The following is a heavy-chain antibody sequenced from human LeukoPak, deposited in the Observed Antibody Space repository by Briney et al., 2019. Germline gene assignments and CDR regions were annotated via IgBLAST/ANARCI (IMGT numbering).Heavy chain of an antibody. J-gene: IGHJ4*02. CDR1: GGSISSYY. CDR2: IYSSGST. V-gene: IGHV4-4*07. CDR3: VRVDTDVWYFVY. Sequence: SETLSLTCTVSGGSISSYYWSWIRQPAGKGLEWIGRIYSSGSTNYNPSLKSRVTMSVDTSKNQFSLYLRSVTAAATAVYYCVRVDTDVWYFVYWGQGNLVTVSS. D-gene: IGHD5-18*01.